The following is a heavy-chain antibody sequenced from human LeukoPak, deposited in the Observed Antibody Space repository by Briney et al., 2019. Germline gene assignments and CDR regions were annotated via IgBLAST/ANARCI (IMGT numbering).Heavy chain of an antibody. CDR1: GFTFSSQW. CDR2: VNQGGTEK. D-gene: IGHD3-10*02. CDR3: AELGITMIGGV. J-gene: IGHJ6*04. V-gene: IGHV3-7*01. Sequence: GGSLRLSCAASGFTFSSQWMSWVRQAPGKGLEWVANVNQGGTEKYYVDSVKGRFTISRDNAKNSLYLQMNSLRAEDTAVYYCAELGITMIGGVWGKGTTVTISS.